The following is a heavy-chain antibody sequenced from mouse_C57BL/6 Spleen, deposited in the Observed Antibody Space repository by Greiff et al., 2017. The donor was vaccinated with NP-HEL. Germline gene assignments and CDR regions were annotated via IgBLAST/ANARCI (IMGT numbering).Heavy chain of an antibody. J-gene: IGHJ2*01. CDR2: ISNGGGST. D-gene: IGHD2-4*01. CDR1: GFTFSDYY. V-gene: IGHV5-12*01. Sequence: EVHLVESGGGLVQPGGSLKLSCAASGFTFSDYYMYWVRQTPEKRLEWVAYISNGGGSTYYPDTVKGRFTISRDNAKNTLYLQMSRLKSEDTAMYYCARLYDYVYFDYWGQGTTLTVSS. CDR3: ARLYDYVYFDY.